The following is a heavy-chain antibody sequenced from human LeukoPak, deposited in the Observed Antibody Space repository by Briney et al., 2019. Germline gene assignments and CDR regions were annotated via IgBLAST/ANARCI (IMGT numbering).Heavy chain of an antibody. CDR1: GGTFSSYA. D-gene: IGHD5-18*01. CDR2: IIPIFGTA. J-gene: IGHJ4*02. CDR3: ARRDDQDSYGLDY. V-gene: IGHV1-69*06. Sequence: ALVKVSCKASGGTFSSYAISWVRQAPGQGLEWMGGIIPIFGTANYAQKFQGRVTITADKSTSTAYMELTSLRSEDTAVYYCARRDDQDSYGLDYWGQGTQVTVSS.